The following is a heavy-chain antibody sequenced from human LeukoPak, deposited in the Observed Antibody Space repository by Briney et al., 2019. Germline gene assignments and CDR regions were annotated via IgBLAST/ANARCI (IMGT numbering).Heavy chain of an antibody. V-gene: IGHV1-58*02. Sequence: SVKVSCKASGFTFTSSAMQWVRQARGQRLEWIGWIVVGSGNTNYAQKFQERVTITRDMSTSTAYMELSSLRSEDTAVYYCAALPRPGYSYGHDFDYWGQGTLVTVSS. CDR1: GFTFTSSA. D-gene: IGHD5-18*01. CDR3: AALPRPGYSYGHDFDY. J-gene: IGHJ4*02. CDR2: IVVGSGNT.